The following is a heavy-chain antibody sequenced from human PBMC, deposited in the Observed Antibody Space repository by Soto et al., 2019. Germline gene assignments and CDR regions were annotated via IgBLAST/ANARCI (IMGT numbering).Heavy chain of an antibody. CDR3: TTDSADIVVVPATFGMDV. CDR2: IKSITDGGTT. D-gene: IGHD2-2*01. V-gene: IGHV3-15*01. J-gene: IGHJ6*02. Sequence: NPGGSLRLSCAASGITFSNAWMTWVRRSPGKGLEWVGRIKSITDGGTTDYAAPVKGRFTISRDDSKDTLYLQMNNLRTEDTAVYHCTTDSADIVVVPATFGMDVWGQGTTVTVSS. CDR1: GITFSNAW.